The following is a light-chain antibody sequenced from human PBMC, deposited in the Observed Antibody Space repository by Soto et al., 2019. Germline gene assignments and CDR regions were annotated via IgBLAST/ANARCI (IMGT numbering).Light chain of an antibody. CDR2: GAS. V-gene: IGKV3-20*01. CDR3: QQYGSSRWT. CDR1: KSVSSSY. Sequence: ESVLMPALAAQFKTPGETATPSCRATKSVSSSYLAWYQQKPGQAPRLLIYGASSRATGIPDRFSGSGSGTDFTLTISRLEPEDFAVYYCQQYGSSRWTFGQGPKVDIK. J-gene: IGKJ1*01.